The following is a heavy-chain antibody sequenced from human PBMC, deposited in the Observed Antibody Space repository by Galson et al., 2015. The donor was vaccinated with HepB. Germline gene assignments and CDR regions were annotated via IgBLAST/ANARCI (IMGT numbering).Heavy chain of an antibody. CDR1: GYTFTSYA. D-gene: IGHD6-13*01. CDR2: INAGNGNT. J-gene: IGHJ4*02. V-gene: IGHV1-3*01. Sequence: SVKVSCKASGYTFTSYAMHWVRQAPGQRLEWMGWINAGNGNTKYSQKFQGRVTITRDTSASTAYMELSSLRSEDTAVYHCARDGSYSSSWRFDYWGQGTLVTVSS. CDR3: ARDGSYSSSWRFDY.